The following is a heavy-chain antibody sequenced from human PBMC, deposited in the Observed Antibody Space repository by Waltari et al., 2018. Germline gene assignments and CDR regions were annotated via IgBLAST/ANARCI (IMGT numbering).Heavy chain of an antibody. CDR2: MKGDGSEK. V-gene: IGHV3-7*01. J-gene: IGHJ4*02. CDR3: AQYRRSGPIDY. Sequence: EVQPVESGGGLVQPGGSLRLSCAASGFSFSTSWMTWVRQAPGRGLGWVANMKGDGSEKYYVDSVKGRFTISRDNAKNSLYLQMNSLRAEDTAVYYCAQYRRSGPIDYWGQGTLVTVSS. D-gene: IGHD2-2*01. CDR1: GFSFSTSW.